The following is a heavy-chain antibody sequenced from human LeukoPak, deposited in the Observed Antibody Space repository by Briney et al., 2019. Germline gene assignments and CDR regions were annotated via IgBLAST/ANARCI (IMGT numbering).Heavy chain of an antibody. CDR3: ARGLRYLEWSHYYMDV. Sequence: GGSLRLSCVASGFTFSRYWMHWVRQAPGKGLVWVSRINTDGSTTSYADSVKGRFTISRDNAKNTLYLQMNSLRAEDTAVYYCARGLRYLEWSHYYMDVWGKGTMVTVSS. CDR1: GFTFSRYW. V-gene: IGHV3-74*01. J-gene: IGHJ6*03. D-gene: IGHD3-3*01. CDR2: INTDGSTT.